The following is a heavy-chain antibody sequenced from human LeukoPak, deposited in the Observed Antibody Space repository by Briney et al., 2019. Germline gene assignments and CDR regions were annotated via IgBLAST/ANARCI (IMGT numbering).Heavy chain of an antibody. CDR3: ARDLNSGSPY. CDR2: IYYSGST. V-gene: IGHV4-59*01. CDR1: GGSISGYY. D-gene: IGHD1-26*01. Sequence: PSETLSLTCTVSGGSISGYYWSWIRQPPGKGLEWIGYIYYSGSTNYNPSLKSRVTISVDTSKNQFSLRLSSVTAADTAVYYCARDLNSGSPYWGQGTLVTVSS. J-gene: IGHJ4*02.